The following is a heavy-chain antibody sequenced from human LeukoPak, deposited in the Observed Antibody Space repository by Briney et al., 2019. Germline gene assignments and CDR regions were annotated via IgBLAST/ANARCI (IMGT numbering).Heavy chain of an antibody. J-gene: IGHJ6*02. CDR2: ISYDESDK. CDR3: AKGVVAATNAAYYGMDV. Sequence: GGSLRLSCAASGFTFSNYGMHWVRQAPGKGLEWVAVISYDESDKYYADSAKGRFTISRDNSKNTLYLQMNSLRPGDTAVYYCAKGVVAATNAAYYGMDVWGQGTTVTVSS. D-gene: IGHD2-15*01. V-gene: IGHV3-30*18. CDR1: GFTFSNYG.